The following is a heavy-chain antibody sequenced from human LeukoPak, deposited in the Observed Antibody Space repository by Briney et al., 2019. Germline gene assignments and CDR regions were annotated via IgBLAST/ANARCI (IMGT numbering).Heavy chain of an antibody. Sequence: SETLSLTCAVSGGSISSGGYSWSWLRQPPGKGLEWIGYIYHSGSTYYNPPLKSRVTISVDRSKNQFSLKLSSVTAADTAVYYCARALNSRLLDYWGQGTLVTVSS. V-gene: IGHV4-30-2*01. D-gene: IGHD6-13*01. CDR1: GGSISSGGYS. CDR3: ARALNSRLLDY. J-gene: IGHJ4*02. CDR2: IYHSGST.